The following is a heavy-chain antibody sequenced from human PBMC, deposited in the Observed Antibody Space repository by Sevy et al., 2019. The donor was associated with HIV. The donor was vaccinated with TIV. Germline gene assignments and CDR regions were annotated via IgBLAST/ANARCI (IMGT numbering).Heavy chain of an antibody. CDR2: ISYHGRDK. J-gene: IGHJ6*02. CDR3: AKDFTGYNGMDV. Sequence: GGSLRLSCVVSGIIFTTSGMHWVRQAPGKGLEWVAVISYHGRDKFYADSVKGRVTISRDNSKNILYLEMNSLRTEDTAVYYCAKDFTGYNGMDVWGQGTMVTVSS. V-gene: IGHV3-30*18. D-gene: IGHD1-1*01. CDR1: GIIFTTSG.